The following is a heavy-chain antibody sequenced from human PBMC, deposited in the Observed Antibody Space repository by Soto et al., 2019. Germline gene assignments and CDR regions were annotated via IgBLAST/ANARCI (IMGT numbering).Heavy chain of an antibody. Sequence: SETLSLTCTVSGGSISSGDYYWSWIRQPPGKGLEWIGYIYYSGSTYYNPSLKSRVTISVDTSKNQFSLKLSSVTAADTAVYYCARGPPYSSSWPLDYWGQGTLVTVSS. CDR1: GGSISSGDYY. V-gene: IGHV4-30-4*01. J-gene: IGHJ4*02. CDR3: ARGPPYSSSWPLDY. CDR2: IYYSGST. D-gene: IGHD6-13*01.